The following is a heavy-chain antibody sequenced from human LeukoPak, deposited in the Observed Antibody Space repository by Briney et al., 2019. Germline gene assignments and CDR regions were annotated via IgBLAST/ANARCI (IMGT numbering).Heavy chain of an antibody. CDR2: ISYDGSNK. Sequence: GGSLRLSCAASGFTFSSYAMHWVRQAPGKGLEWVAVISYDGSNKYYADSVKGRFTISRDNSKNTLYLQMNSLRAEDTAVYYCARDRDSSGWPTGWFDPWGQGTLVTVSS. CDR1: GFTFSSYA. CDR3: ARDRDSSGWPTGWFDP. J-gene: IGHJ5*02. V-gene: IGHV3-30-3*01. D-gene: IGHD6-19*01.